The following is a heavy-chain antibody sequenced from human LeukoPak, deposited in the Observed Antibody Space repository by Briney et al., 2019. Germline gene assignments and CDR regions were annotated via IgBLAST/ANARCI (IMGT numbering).Heavy chain of an antibody. CDR2: MSGSGGGT. V-gene: IGHV3-23*01. Sequence: AGSLRLSCAASVFTFSSYAMSWARPAPEKGLECFSTMSGSGGGTYYADSVKGRFTISRDDSKNTLYLQMNSLRAEDTAVYYCVKDLGRYRNNCFDYWGQGTLVTVS. D-gene: IGHD1-26*01. CDR3: VKDLGRYRNNCFDY. CDR1: VFTFSSYA. J-gene: IGHJ4*02.